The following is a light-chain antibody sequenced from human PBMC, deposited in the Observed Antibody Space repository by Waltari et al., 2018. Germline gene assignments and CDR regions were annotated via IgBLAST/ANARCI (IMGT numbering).Light chain of an antibody. CDR2: AAS. CDR1: QGISGY. Sequence: DIQMTQSQSSVSASVGDPVTITCRASQGISGYLAWYQQKPGQAPKLLISAASILQNGVPSRFRGSGSGTDFTLTISRLQPEDFATYYCQQANSFPLSFGGGTKVDIK. V-gene: IGKV1-12*01. CDR3: QQANSFPLS. J-gene: IGKJ4*01.